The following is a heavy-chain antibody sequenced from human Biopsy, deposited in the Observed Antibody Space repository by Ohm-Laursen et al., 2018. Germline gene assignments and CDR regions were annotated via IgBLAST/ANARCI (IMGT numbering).Heavy chain of an antibody. CDR3: AQTRNDYGGFYFDY. V-gene: IGHV4-59*04. Sequence: SDTLSLTCTVSGVSISSYFWSWIRQPPGKGLEWIGTIRNTYFRTSLKSRVTMSVDTSKNQFSLKLSSVTAADTGVYYCAQTRNDYGGFYFDYWGRGTLVTVSS. J-gene: IGHJ4*02. CDR2: IRNT. CDR1: GVSISSYF. D-gene: IGHD4/OR15-4a*01.